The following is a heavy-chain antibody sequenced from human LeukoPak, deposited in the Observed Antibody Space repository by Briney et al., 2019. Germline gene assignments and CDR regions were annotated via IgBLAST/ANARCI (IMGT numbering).Heavy chain of an antibody. CDR1: GGSISSSNW. Sequence: PSGTLSLTCAVSGGSISSSNWWSWVRQPPGKGLEWIGEIYHSGSTNYNPSLKSRVTISVDKSKNQFSLKLSSVTAADTAVYYCARVSGYSSSWYRYYFDYWGQGTLVTVSS. CDR2: IYHSGST. D-gene: IGHD6-13*01. V-gene: IGHV4-4*02. J-gene: IGHJ4*02. CDR3: ARVSGYSSSWYRYYFDY.